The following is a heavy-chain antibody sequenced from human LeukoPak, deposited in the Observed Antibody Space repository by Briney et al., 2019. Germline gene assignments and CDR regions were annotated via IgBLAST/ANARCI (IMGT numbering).Heavy chain of an antibody. V-gene: IGHV3-23*01. D-gene: IGHD1-1*01. Sequence: PGGSLRLSCAASGFTISSYAMSWVRQAPGKGLEWVSAISGSGGSTYYADSVKGRFTISRDNSKNTLYLQMNSLRAEDTAVYYCAKAPNWNDGPLYYFDYWGQGTLVTVSS. CDR2: ISGSGGST. J-gene: IGHJ4*02. CDR1: GFTISSYA. CDR3: AKAPNWNDGPLYYFDY.